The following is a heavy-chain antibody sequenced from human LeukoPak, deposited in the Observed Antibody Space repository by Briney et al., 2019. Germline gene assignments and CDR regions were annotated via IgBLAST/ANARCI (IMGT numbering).Heavy chain of an antibody. D-gene: IGHD3-9*01. J-gene: IGHJ3*02. CDR1: GYTLTELS. V-gene: IGHV1-24*01. Sequence: ASVKVSCKVSGYTLTELSMHWVRQAPGKGLEWMGGFDPEDGETIYAQKFQGRVTMTEDTSTDTAYMELSSLRSEDTAVYYYATIVIYDISTGYYNKAFDIWGQGTMVTVSS. CDR2: FDPEDGET. CDR3: ATIVIYDISTGYYNKAFDI.